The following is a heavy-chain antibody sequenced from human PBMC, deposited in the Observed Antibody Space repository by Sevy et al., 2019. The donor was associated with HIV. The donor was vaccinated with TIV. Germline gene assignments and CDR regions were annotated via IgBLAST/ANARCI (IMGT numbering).Heavy chain of an antibody. CDR3: VRDLDYFDDSGAGSYFDS. V-gene: IGHV3-7*01. CDR2: INQDGGET. D-gene: IGHD3-22*01. CDR1: GFTLSGFS. Sequence: GGSLRLSCEASGFTLSGFSMSWVRQAPGKGLEWVANINQDGGETYYAASVKGRFTISRDNAKRSLHLQMDSLRAEDTALYYCVRDLDYFDDSGAGSYFDSWGQGTLVTVSS. J-gene: IGHJ4*02.